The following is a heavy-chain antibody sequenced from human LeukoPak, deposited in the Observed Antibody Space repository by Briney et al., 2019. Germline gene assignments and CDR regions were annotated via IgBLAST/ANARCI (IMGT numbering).Heavy chain of an antibody. CDR1: GYSISSGYY. Sequence: SETLTLTCAVSGYSISSGYYWGWIRQPPGKGLEWIGSIYYSGSTHYNPSLKSRVTISVDTSKNQFSLKLNSVTAADTAVYYCARNDSRGYFDYWGQGSLVSVSS. CDR2: IYYSGST. J-gene: IGHJ4*02. D-gene: IGHD3-22*01. CDR3: ARNDSRGYFDY. V-gene: IGHV4-38-2*01.